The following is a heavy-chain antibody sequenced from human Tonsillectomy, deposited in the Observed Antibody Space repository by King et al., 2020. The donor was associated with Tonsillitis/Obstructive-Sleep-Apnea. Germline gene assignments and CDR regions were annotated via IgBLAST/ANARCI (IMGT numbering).Heavy chain of an antibody. V-gene: IGHV3-30*04. CDR1: GFAFSSHA. CDR2: ISFDGSDA. CDR3: VRADRHGFGSGYLDY. Sequence: VQLVESGGGMVQPGRSLRLSCAASGFAFSSHALHWVRQAPGKGLEWVALISFDGSDAFYADSVKGRFTLSRDNSRDTMYLQMKSLRLEDTAVYYGVRADRHGFGSGYLDYWGQGALVIVSS. D-gene: IGHD3-3*01. J-gene: IGHJ4*02.